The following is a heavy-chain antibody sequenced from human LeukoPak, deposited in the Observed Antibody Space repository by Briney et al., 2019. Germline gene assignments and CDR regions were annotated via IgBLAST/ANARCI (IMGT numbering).Heavy chain of an antibody. J-gene: IGHJ3*02. CDR1: GGSFSGYY. Sequence: SETLSLTCAVYGGSFSGYYWSWIRQPPGKGLEWIGEINHSGSTNYNPSLKSRVTISVDTSKNQFSLKLSSVTAADMAVYYCARGPDYYDSSGYLHAFDIWGQGTMVTVSS. CDR3: ARGPDYYDSSGYLHAFDI. D-gene: IGHD3-22*01. V-gene: IGHV4-34*01. CDR2: INHSGST.